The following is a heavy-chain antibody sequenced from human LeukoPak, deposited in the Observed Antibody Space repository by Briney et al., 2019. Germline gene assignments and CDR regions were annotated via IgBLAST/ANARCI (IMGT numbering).Heavy chain of an antibody. CDR3: ATYCSTTSCPHRRAFDI. D-gene: IGHD2-2*01. J-gene: IGHJ3*02. Sequence: SETLSLTCTVSGGSISSYYWSWIRQPPGKGLEWIGYIYYSGSTNYNPSLKSRVTISVDTSKNQFSLKLSSVTAADTAVYYCATYCSTTSCPHRRAFDIWGQGTMVTVSS. CDR2: IYYSGST. V-gene: IGHV4-59*01. CDR1: GGSISSYY.